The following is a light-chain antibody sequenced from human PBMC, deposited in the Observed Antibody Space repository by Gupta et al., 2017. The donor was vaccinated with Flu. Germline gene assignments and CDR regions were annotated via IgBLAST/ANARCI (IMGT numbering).Light chain of an antibody. CDR2: LGS. V-gene: IGKV2-28*01. CDR3: MQPLQSRIT. Sequence: VTPGEPASISCRSSQSLLHGNGYNYLDWYLQKPGQSPQLLIYLGSHRASGVPDRFSGSGSGTDFTLKISRVEAEDVGIYYRMQPLQSRITFGPGTKVEIK. CDR1: QSLLHGNGYNY. J-gene: IGKJ3*01.